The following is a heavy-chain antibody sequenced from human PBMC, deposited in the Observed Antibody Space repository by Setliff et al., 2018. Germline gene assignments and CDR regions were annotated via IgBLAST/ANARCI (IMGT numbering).Heavy chain of an antibody. CDR3: ARDFPPLYSSSFSDAFDI. Sequence: ASVKVSCKASGYTFTSYGISWVRQAPGQGLEWMGWISAYNGNTNYAQKLQGRVTMTTDTSTSTAYTELRSPRSDDTAVYYCARDFPPLYSSSFSDAFDIWGQGTMVTVSS. J-gene: IGHJ3*02. V-gene: IGHV1-18*01. CDR2: ISAYNGNT. CDR1: GYTFTSYG. D-gene: IGHD6-6*01.